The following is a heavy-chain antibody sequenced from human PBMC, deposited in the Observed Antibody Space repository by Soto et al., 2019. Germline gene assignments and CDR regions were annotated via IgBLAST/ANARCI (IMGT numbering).Heavy chain of an antibody. Sequence: QVQLVQSGAEVKTPGSSVTVSCKASGGTFSRYTLNWVRHAPGQGLEWMGGIITRFGTRNYAPTLQDRVTIIADEYTNTASMELNSLMSEDTAVYYCAIWRVIYNSGRSGLDQWGQGTLVTVSS. D-gene: IGHD6-19*01. CDR1: GGTFSRYT. V-gene: IGHV1-69*01. CDR3: AIWRVIYNSGRSGLDQ. CDR2: IITRFGTR. J-gene: IGHJ4*02.